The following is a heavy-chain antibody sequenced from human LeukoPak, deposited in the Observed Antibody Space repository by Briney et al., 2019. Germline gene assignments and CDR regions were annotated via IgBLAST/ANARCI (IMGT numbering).Heavy chain of an antibody. Sequence: GGSLRLSCAASGFTFSSYWMSWVRQAPGKGLEWVANIKQDGSEKYYVDSVKGRFTISRDNAKNSLYLQMNSLRAEDTAVYYCARWVKSSGWGRWFDPWGQGTLVTVSS. V-gene: IGHV3-7*01. J-gene: IGHJ5*02. CDR1: GFTFSSYW. CDR2: IKQDGSEK. CDR3: ARWVKSSGWGRWFDP. D-gene: IGHD6-19*01.